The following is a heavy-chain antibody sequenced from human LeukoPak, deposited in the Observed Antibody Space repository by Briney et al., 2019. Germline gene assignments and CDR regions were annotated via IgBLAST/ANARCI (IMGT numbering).Heavy chain of an antibody. CDR1: GGTFSSYA. CDR3: ARDQGSGAAFDI. D-gene: IGHD1-26*01. V-gene: IGHV1-2*02. J-gene: IGHJ3*02. CDR2: INPNSGGT. Sequence: ASVKVSCKASGGTFSSYAISWVRQAPGQGLEWMGWINPNSGGTNYAQKFQGRVTMTRDTSISTAYMELSRLRSDDTAVYYCARDQGSGAAFDIWGQGTMVTVSS.